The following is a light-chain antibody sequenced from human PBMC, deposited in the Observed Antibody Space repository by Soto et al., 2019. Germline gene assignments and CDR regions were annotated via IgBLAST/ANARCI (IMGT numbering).Light chain of an antibody. CDR2: DAS. V-gene: IGKV3-11*01. CDR1: QSVSSY. Sequence: EIVLTQSPATLSLSPGERATLSCRASQSVSSYLAWYQQKPGQAPRLLIYDASNRATGIPARFSGSGSGTEFTLTISSLQLEDFAVYYCQQRSNWPPMYTFGQGTKLEIK. CDR3: QQRSNWPPMYT. J-gene: IGKJ2*01.